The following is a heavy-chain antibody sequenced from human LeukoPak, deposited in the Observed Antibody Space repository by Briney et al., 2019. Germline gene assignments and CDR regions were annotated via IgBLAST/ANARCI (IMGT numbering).Heavy chain of an antibody. CDR1: GFTFSSYS. J-gene: IGHJ4*02. Sequence: GGSLGLSCAASGFTFSSYSMNWVRQAPGKGLEWVSYISSSSSTIYYADSVKGRFTISRDNAKNSLYLQMNSLRDEDTAVYYCASLGIHDSSGYYYRSFDYWGQGTLVTVSS. CDR2: ISSSSSTI. CDR3: ASLGIHDSSGYYYRSFDY. D-gene: IGHD3-22*01. V-gene: IGHV3-48*02.